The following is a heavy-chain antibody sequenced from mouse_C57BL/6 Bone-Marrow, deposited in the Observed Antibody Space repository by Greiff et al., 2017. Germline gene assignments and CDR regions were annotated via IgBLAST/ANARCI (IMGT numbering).Heavy chain of an antibody. V-gene: IGHV14-4*01. CDR3: TTDYDYDLAWFAY. CDR2: IDPENGDT. CDR1: GFNIKDDY. Sequence: VQLQQSGAELVRPGASVKLSCTASGFNIKDDYMHWGKQRPEQGLEWIGWIDPENGDTVYASKFQGKATITADTSSNTAYLQLSSLTSEDTAVYYCTTDYDYDLAWFAYWGQGTLVTVSA. D-gene: IGHD2-4*01. J-gene: IGHJ3*01.